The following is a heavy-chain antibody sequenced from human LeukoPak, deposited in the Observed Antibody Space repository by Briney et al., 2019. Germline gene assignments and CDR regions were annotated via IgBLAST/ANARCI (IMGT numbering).Heavy chain of an antibody. CDR2: INHSGST. D-gene: IGHD2-2*01. Sequence: PSETLSLTCAVYGGSFSGYYWSWIRQPPGKGLEWIGEINHSGSTNYNPSLKSRVTISVDTSKNQFSLKLSSVTAADTAVYYCARIRYCSSTSCPWGQGTLVTVSS. CDR3: ARIRYCSSTSCP. V-gene: IGHV4-34*01. CDR1: GGSFSGYY. J-gene: IGHJ5*02.